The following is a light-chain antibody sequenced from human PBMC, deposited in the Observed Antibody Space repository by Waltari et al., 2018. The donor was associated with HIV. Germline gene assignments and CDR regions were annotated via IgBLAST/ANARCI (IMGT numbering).Light chain of an antibody. CDR3: SSYSSTDSLL. Sequence: QSALPQPSSVSGSTGQSLTISFSGSTPATRLSTLVSWYRQHPGKPPQLVIYAVNTRPSGVSDRFSGSKSGNTASLTISSLQAEDEADYYCSSYSSTDSLLFGGGTKLTVL. J-gene: IGLJ2*01. V-gene: IGLV2-14*01. CDR2: AVN. CDR1: TPATRLSTL.